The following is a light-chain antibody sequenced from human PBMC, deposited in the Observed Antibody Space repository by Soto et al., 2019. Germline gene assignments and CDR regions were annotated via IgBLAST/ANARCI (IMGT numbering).Light chain of an antibody. Sequence: QSALTQPASVSGSPGQSITISCTGTSSDVGGYNYVSWYQQHPGNVPKLMIYDVTNRPSGVSNRFSGSKSGNTASLTISGLQAEDEADYYCSSHTSSSTLVVFGGGTKLTVL. J-gene: IGLJ2*01. V-gene: IGLV2-14*01. CDR2: DVT. CDR1: SSDVGGYNY. CDR3: SSHTSSSTLVV.